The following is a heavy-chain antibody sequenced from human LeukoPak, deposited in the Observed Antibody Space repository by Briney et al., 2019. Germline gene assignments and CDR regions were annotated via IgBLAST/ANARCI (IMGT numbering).Heavy chain of an antibody. V-gene: IGHV3-53*01. CDR3: ARWECSGGSCYSAGFDY. D-gene: IGHD2-15*01. J-gene: IGHJ4*02. CDR1: GFTVSSNN. CDR2: IYSGGST. Sequence: PGGSLRLSCAASGFTVSSNNMSWVRQAPGKGLEWVSLIYSGGSTYYADSVKGRFTISRDNSKNTVYLQMNSLRAEDTAVYYCARWECSGGSCYSAGFDYWGQGTLVTVSS.